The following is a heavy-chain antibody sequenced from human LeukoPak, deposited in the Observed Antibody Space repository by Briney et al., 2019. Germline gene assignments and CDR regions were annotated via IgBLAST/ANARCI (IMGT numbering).Heavy chain of an antibody. CDR3: AREGLRFLEWLREYYMDV. V-gene: IGHV4-38-2*02. J-gene: IGHJ6*03. Sequence: PSETLSLTCTVSGYSISSGYYWGWIRQPPGKGLEWIGSIYHSGSTYYNPSLKSRVTISVDTSKNQFSLKLSSVTAADTAVYYCAREGLRFLEWLREYYMDVWGQGTTVTVSS. D-gene: IGHD3-3*01. CDR1: GYSISSGYY. CDR2: IYHSGST.